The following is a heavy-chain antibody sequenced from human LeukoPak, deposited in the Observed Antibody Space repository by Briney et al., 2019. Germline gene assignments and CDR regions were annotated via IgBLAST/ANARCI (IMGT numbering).Heavy chain of an antibody. CDR1: GFTFSSYA. CDR3: AKILQSSSSSGGRYFDY. V-gene: IGHV3-23*01. J-gene: IGHJ4*02. D-gene: IGHD6-6*01. Sequence: HPGGSLRLSCAASGFTFSSYAMSWVRQAPVKGLEWVSAISGSGGSTYYADSVKGRFTISRDNSKNTLYLQMNSLRAEDTAAYYCAKILQSSSSSGGRYFDYWGQGTLVTVSS. CDR2: ISGSGGST.